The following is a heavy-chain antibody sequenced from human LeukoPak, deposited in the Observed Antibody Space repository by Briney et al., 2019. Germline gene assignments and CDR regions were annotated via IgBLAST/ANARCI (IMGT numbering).Heavy chain of an antibody. CDR2: IYYSGNT. CDR1: GGSISSSNYY. J-gene: IGHJ4*02. CDR3: ARHYASGSSFVDY. D-gene: IGHD3-10*01. Sequence: PSETLSLTCPVSGGSISSSNYYWGWIRQPPGKGLEWIGSIYYSGNTYYNPSLKSRVTISVDTSKNHFSLNLNSVTAADTAVYYCARHYASGSSFVDYWGQGTLVTVSS. V-gene: IGHV4-39*01.